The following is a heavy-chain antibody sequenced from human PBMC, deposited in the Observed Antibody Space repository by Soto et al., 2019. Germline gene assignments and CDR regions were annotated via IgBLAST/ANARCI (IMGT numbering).Heavy chain of an antibody. Sequence: GGSVRLSCAASGFTFSSYAMSWVRQAPGKGLEWVSAISGSGGSTYYADSVKGRFTISRDNSKNTLYPQMNSLRAEDTAVYYCAKFNSNYYYYGMDVWGQGTTVTVSS. J-gene: IGHJ6*02. D-gene: IGHD4-4*01. V-gene: IGHV3-23*01. CDR3: AKFNSNYYYYGMDV. CDR1: GFTFSSYA. CDR2: ISGSGGST.